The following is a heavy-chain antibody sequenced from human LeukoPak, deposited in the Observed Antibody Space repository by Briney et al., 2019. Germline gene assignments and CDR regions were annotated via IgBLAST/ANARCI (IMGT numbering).Heavy chain of an antibody. CDR1: GFTFSTYA. CDR3: ARDGMGVGDY. Sequence: GGSLGLSCAASGFTFSTYALHWVRQAPGKGLEYASSITSNGDNTYYANSVEGRYTISRDNSKNTLYLEMGSLRAEDMAVYYCARDGMGVGDYWGQGTLVTVSS. D-gene: IGHD6-19*01. V-gene: IGHV3-64*01. CDR2: ITSNGDNT. J-gene: IGHJ4*02.